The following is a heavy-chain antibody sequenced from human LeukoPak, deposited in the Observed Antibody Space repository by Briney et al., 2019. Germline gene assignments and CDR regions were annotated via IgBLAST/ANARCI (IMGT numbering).Heavy chain of an antibody. CDR1: GGSISSGSYY. D-gene: IGHD6-19*01. V-gene: IGHV4-39*07. Sequence: SETLSLTCTVSGGSISSGSYYWSWIRQPPGKGLEWIGSIYYSGSTYYNPSLKSRVTISVDTSKNQFSLKLSSVTAADTAVYYCARARSYSGGLVPPYYFDYWGQGTLVTVSS. J-gene: IGHJ4*02. CDR3: ARARSYSGGLVPPYYFDY. CDR2: IYYSGST.